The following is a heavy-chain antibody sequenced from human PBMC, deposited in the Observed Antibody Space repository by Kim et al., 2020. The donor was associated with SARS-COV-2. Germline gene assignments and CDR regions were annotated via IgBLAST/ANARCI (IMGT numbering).Heavy chain of an antibody. CDR1: GGSISSSSYY. V-gene: IGHV4-39*01. CDR3: SGIVVVNYYYGMDV. J-gene: IGHJ6*02. D-gene: IGHD3-22*01. CDR2: IYYSGST. Sequence: SETLSLTCTVSGGSISSSSYYWGWIRQPPGKGLEWIGSIYYSGSTYYNPSLKSRVTISVDTSKNQFSLKLSSVTAADTAVYYCSGIVVVNYYYGMDVWGQGTTVTVSS.